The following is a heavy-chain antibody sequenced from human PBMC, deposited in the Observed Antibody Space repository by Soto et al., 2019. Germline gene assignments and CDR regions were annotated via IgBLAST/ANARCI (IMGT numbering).Heavy chain of an antibody. CDR1: GFTFSSYG. J-gene: IGHJ1*01. D-gene: IGHD1-26*01. CDR2: IWYDGSNK. Sequence: GGSLRLSCAASGFTFSSYGMHWVRQAPGKGLEWVAVIWYDGSNKYYADSVKGRFTISRDNSKNTLYLQMNSLRAEDTAVYYCASSAIGTYGSYYVFITNDEYFQHWGQGTLVTVSS. V-gene: IGHV3-33*01. CDR3: ASSAIGTYGSYYVFITNDEYFQH.